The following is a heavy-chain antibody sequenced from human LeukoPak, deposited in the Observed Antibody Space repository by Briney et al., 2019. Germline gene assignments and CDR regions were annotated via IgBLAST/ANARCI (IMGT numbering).Heavy chain of an antibody. J-gene: IGHJ5*02. CDR1: GGSISSYY. CDR2: IYTSGST. Sequence: SETLSLTCTVSGGSISSYYWSWIRQPAGKGLEWIGRIYTSGSTDYNPSLKSRVTISVDTSKNQFSLKLSSVTAADTAVYYCARGITMVRGVTRRPNWFDPWGQGTLVTVSS. D-gene: IGHD3-10*01. CDR3: ARGITMVRGVTRRPNWFDP. V-gene: IGHV4-4*07.